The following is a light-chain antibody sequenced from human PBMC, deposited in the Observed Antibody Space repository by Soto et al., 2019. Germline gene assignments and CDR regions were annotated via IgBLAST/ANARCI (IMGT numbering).Light chain of an antibody. CDR3: QQYGSSPQT. CDR1: QSVSSN. V-gene: IGKV3-20*01. J-gene: IGKJ1*01. Sequence: ERVMTQSPATLSVSPGERATLSCRASQSVSSNLAWYQQKPGQAPRLLIYGASTRATGIPDRFSGSGSGADFTLTISRLEPEDFAVYYCQQYGSSPQTFGQGTKVDIK. CDR2: GAS.